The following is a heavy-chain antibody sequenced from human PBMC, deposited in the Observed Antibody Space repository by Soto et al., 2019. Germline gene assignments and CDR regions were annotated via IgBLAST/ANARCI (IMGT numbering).Heavy chain of an antibody. CDR1: GFSFSDYY. D-gene: IGHD6-19*01. CDR3: AKVTSSGWYDPVFH. CDR2: ISGTSSNI. J-gene: IGHJ4*02. V-gene: IGHV3-11*01. Sequence: QVQLVESGGGLVKTRGSLRLSCVASGFSFSDYYMSWVRQAPGKGLEWIAYISGTSSNIYYGDSVKGRFTISRDNAENSLFLQVDKLRAEDRARYCCAKVTSSGWYDPVFHWGKGTLVTVSS.